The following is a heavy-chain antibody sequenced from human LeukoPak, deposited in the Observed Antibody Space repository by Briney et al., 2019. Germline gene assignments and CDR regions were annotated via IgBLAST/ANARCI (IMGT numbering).Heavy chain of an antibody. CDR2: ISGSGGST. Sequence: GGSLRLSCAASGFTFSSYAMSWVRQAPGKGLEWVSAISGSGGSTYYADSVKGRFTISRDNSKNTLYLQMNSLRAEDTAVYYCAKGSGRAVAGYLDYWGQGTLVTVSS. J-gene: IGHJ4*02. D-gene: IGHD6-19*01. CDR1: GFTFSSYA. CDR3: AKGSGRAVAGYLDY. V-gene: IGHV3-23*01.